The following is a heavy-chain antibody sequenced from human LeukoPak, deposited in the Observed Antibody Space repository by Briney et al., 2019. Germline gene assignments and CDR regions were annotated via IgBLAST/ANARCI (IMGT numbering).Heavy chain of an antibody. V-gene: IGHV3-30*04. J-gene: IGHJ5*02. CDR3: ARGAGGYLLNNWFDP. D-gene: IGHD2-8*02. CDR2: ISYDGSNK. CDR1: GFTFSSYA. Sequence: GGSLRLSCAVSGFTFSSYAMHWVRQAPGKGLEWVAVISYDGSNKYYADSVKGRFTISRDNSKNTLYLQMNSLRAEDTAVYYCARGAGGYLLNNWFDPWGQGTLVTVSS.